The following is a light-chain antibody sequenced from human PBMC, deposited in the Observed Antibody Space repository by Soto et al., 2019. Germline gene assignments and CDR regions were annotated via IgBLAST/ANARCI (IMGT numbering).Light chain of an antibody. CDR3: QQHSNSPWT. CDR1: QSVTSNY. Sequence: EIVLTQSPGTLSLSPGESAALSCRASQSVTSNYLVWYRQKPGQAPRLLIYAISSRAAGIPDRFYGSGSETDFTLTITRLEPEDSAVYYCQQHSNSPWTFGQGTRVEV. V-gene: IGKV3D-20*02. CDR2: AIS. J-gene: IGKJ1*01.